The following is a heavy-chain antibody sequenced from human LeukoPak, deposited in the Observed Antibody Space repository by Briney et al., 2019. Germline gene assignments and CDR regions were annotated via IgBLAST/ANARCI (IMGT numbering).Heavy chain of an antibody. Sequence: PSETLSLTCTVSGGSISSYYWSWIRQPPGKGLEWIGSIYYSGSTYYNPSLKSRVTISVDTSKNQFSLKLSSVTAADTAVYYCARLGLYDSSAVNWFDPWGQGTLVTVSS. CDR1: GGSISSYY. V-gene: IGHV4-39*01. CDR2: IYYSGST. D-gene: IGHD3-22*01. J-gene: IGHJ5*02. CDR3: ARLGLYDSSAVNWFDP.